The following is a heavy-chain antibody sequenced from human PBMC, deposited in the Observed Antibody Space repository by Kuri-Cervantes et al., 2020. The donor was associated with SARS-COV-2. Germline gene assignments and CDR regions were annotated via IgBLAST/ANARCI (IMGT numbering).Heavy chain of an antibody. CDR3: AIGGLDCSSTSCYSGYFDY. CDR1: GYTFTSYG. Sequence: ASVKVSCKASGYTFTSYGISWVRQAPGQGLEWMGWISAYNGNTNYAQKLQGRVTMTTDTSTSTAYMELRSLRSDDTAVYYCAIGGLDCSSTSCYSGYFDYWGQGTLVTVSS. D-gene: IGHD2-2*02. CDR2: ISAYNGNT. J-gene: IGHJ4*02. V-gene: IGHV1-18*01.